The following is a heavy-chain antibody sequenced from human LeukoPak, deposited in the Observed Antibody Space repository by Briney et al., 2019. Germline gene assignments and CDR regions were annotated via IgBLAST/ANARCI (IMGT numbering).Heavy chain of an antibody. Sequence: GGSLRLSCAASGFTFSSYWMHWVRQAPGKGLLWVSRINSDGSSTSYADSVKGRFTISRANAKNTLILQMNSLRAEDTPVYYCASVYGDPFIDNWFDPWGQGTLDTVTS. CDR2: INSDGSST. CDR3: ASVYGDPFIDNWFDP. CDR1: GFTFSSYW. J-gene: IGHJ5*02. D-gene: IGHD4-17*01. V-gene: IGHV3-74*01.